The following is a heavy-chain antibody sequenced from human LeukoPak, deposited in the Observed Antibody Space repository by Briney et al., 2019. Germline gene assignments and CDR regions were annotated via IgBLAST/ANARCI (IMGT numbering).Heavy chain of an antibody. Sequence: PGGSLRLSCAASGFSVGSNYINWVRQAPGKGLELVSVIYSGGRTYYAESVKGRFTISRDSSENKLHLQINSLRAEDTAVYYCARGAGTSGGYWSSPPSHFDWWGQGTLVTVSS. V-gene: IGHV3-66*01. CDR2: IYSGGRT. CDR3: ARGAGTSGGYWSSPPSHFDW. CDR1: GFSVGSNY. J-gene: IGHJ4*02. D-gene: IGHD1-26*01.